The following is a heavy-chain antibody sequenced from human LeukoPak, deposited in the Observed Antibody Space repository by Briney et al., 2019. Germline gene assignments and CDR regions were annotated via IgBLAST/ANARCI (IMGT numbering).Heavy chain of an antibody. Sequence: GGSLRLSCAASGFTFDDYAMHWVRQAPGKGLEWVSGISWNSGSIGYADSVKGRFTISRDNAKNSLYLQMNSLRAEDTALYYCAKGLRAGGSYAFDIWGQGTMVTVSS. J-gene: IGHJ3*02. V-gene: IGHV3-9*01. CDR1: GFTFDDYA. CDR2: ISWNSGSI. D-gene: IGHD1-26*01. CDR3: AKGLRAGGSYAFDI.